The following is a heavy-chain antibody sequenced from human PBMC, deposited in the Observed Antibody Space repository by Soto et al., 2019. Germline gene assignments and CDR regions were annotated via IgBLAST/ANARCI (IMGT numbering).Heavy chain of an antibody. Sequence: GGSLRLSCGASGFTFSDNAMTWVPQAPGKGLEWVSSISDDGDSTYYADSVKGRFTISRDNSKNTLFLQMSSLGAEDTAVYYCAKSLSTPVNYGLDVCGQGISVIVTS. CDR3: AKSLSTPVNYGLDV. J-gene: IGHJ6*02. V-gene: IGHV3-23*01. CDR1: GFTFSDNA. CDR2: ISDDGDST.